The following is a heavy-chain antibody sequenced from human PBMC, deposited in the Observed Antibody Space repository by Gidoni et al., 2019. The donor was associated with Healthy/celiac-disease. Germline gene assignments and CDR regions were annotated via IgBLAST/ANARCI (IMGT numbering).Heavy chain of an antibody. D-gene: IGHD3-22*01. CDR3: ARVSGYYDSSGSNNYGMDV. CDR2: IYYSGST. CDR1: GGSISSGGYS. V-gene: IGHV4-31*03. J-gene: IGHJ6*02. Sequence: QVKLQESRPGLVKPSQTLSLTCPVSGGSISSGGYSWSCIRQHPGKGLEWIGYIYYSGSTYYNPSLKGRVTISVDTSKNQFSLKLSSVTAADTAVDDCARVSGYYDSSGSNNYGMDVWGQGTTGTVSS.